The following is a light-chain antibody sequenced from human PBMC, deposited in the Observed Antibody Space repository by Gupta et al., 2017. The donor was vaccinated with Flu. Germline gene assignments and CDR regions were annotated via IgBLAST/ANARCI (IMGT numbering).Light chain of an antibody. Sequence: QSITISCTGTSSDGGSYNFVSEHQQYPGKDHKLMIYEGMKRPSGVAGRFSGSTSGNTASLTVAGLQAEDEDDYYCGSYAGNKLIFGGGTKLTVL. CDR2: EGM. CDR3: GSYAGNKLI. CDR1: SSDGGSYNF. J-gene: IGLJ2*01. V-gene: IGLV2-23*01.